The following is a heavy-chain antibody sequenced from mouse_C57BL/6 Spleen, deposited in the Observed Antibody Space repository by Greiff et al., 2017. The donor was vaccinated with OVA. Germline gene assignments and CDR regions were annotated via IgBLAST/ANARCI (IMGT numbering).Heavy chain of an antibody. V-gene: IGHV1-42*01. CDR2: INPSTGGT. J-gene: IGHJ2*01. CDR1: GYSFTGYY. Sequence: VQLQQSGPELVKPGASVKISSKASGYSFTGYYMNWVKQSPEKSLEWIGEINPSTGGTTYNQKFKAKATLTVDKSSSTAYMQLKSLTSEDSAVYYCARPPYHEYDEGGFDYWGQGTTLTVSS. CDR3: ARPPYHEYDEGGFDY. D-gene: IGHD2-4*01.